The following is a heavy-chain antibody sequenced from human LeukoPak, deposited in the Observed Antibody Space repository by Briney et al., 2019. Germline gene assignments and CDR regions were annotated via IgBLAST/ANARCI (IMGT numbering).Heavy chain of an antibody. CDR3: ARAWIAAAGTWWFDP. V-gene: IGHV3-21*01. J-gene: IGHJ5*02. CDR2: ISSSSSYI. CDR1: GFTFSSYS. D-gene: IGHD6-13*01. Sequence: GGSLRLSCAASGFTFSSYSMNWVRQAPGRGLEWVSSISSSSSYIYYADSVKGRFTISRDNAKNSLYLQMNSLRAEDTAVYYCARAWIAAAGTWWFDPWGQGTLVTVSS.